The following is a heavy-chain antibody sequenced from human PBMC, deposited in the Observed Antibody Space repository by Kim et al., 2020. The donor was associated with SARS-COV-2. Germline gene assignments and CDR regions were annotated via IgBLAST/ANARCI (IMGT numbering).Heavy chain of an antibody. CDR1: GFTFSSYW. Sequence: GGSLRLSCAASGFTFSSYWMTWVRQAPGRGLEWVANIKPDGSGKYYVDSVKGRFTISRDNAENSLYLQMNSLRVEDTALYYCARYTSMSYPDWGQGTLVSVSS. CDR2: IKPDGSGK. CDR3: ARYTSMSYPD. D-gene: IGHD3-10*01. V-gene: IGHV3-7*01. J-gene: IGHJ4*02.